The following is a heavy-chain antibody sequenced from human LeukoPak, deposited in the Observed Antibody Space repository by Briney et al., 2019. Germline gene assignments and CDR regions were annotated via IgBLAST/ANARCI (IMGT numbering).Heavy chain of an antibody. V-gene: IGHV6-1*01. J-gene: IGHJ6*03. CDR2: TYYRSKWYN. CDR1: GDSVSSNSAA. CDR3: ARVERSGSYYASKVGQLPGYYYYYYMDV. D-gene: IGHD1-26*01. Sequence: SQTLSLTCAISGDSVSSNSAAWDWLRQSPSRGLEWLGSTYYRSKWYNDYAVSVKSRITINPDTSKDQFSLQLNSVTPEDTAVYYCARVERSGSYYASKVGQLPGYYYYYYMDVWGKGTTVSVSS.